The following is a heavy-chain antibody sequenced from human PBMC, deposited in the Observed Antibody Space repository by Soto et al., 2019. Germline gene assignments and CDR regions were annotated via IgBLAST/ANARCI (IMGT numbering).Heavy chain of an antibody. CDR2: IYHSGST. Sequence: SETLSLTCAVSGGSISSSNWWSWVRQPPGKGLEWIGEIYHSGSTIYNPSLKSRVTISVDKSKNQFSLKLSSVTAADTAVYYCARKGYYYDSSGYFDIWGQGTMVTVSS. CDR1: GGSISSSNW. D-gene: IGHD3-22*01. J-gene: IGHJ3*02. CDR3: ARKGYYYDSSGYFDI. V-gene: IGHV4-4*02.